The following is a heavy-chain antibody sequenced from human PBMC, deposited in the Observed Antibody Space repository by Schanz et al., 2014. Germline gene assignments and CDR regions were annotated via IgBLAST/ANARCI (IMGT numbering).Heavy chain of an antibody. V-gene: IGHV1-18*01. J-gene: IGHJ6*02. CDR3: ARVQDDILTGSECYYGMDV. Sequence: QILLVQPGPEVKKPGASVKVSCKASGYTFTDYGVIWVRQAPGQGLEWMGWISTSNGNTNYIQKLQGRVTMTTDTSTSTAYMELRSLRSDDTAVYYCARVQDDILTGSECYYGMDVWGQGTTVTVS. D-gene: IGHD3-9*01. CDR2: ISTSNGNT. CDR1: GYTFTDYG.